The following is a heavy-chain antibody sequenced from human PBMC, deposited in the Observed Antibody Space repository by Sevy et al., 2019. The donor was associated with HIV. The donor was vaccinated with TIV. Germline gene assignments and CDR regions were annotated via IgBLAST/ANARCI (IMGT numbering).Heavy chain of an antibody. Sequence: SESLSLICTVSGGSFTSGGYYWSWIRQHPGEVLEWIGYIYYSGSTYYNPSLKSRVTISVDTSKNQFSLKLSSVTAADTAVYYCARFSLYDNAWFDPWGQGTLVTVSS. V-gene: IGHV4-31*03. D-gene: IGHD3-16*01. CDR1: GGSFTSGGYY. CDR3: ARFSLYDNAWFDP. CDR2: IYYSGST. J-gene: IGHJ5*02.